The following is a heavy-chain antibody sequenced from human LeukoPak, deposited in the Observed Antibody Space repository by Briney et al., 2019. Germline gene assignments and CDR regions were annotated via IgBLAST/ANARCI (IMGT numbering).Heavy chain of an antibody. D-gene: IGHD2/OR15-2a*01. CDR3: ARSIGPLDY. Sequence: SQTLSLTCAPSGDSVSSNSAAWNWVRQSPSRGLEWLGRTYYRSKLYNYYGVSVKGRITINPDTSKNQFSLQLNSVTPEDTAVYYCARSIGPLDYWGQGTLVTVSS. CDR1: GDSVSSNSAA. V-gene: IGHV6-1*01. J-gene: IGHJ4*02. CDR2: TYYRSKLYN.